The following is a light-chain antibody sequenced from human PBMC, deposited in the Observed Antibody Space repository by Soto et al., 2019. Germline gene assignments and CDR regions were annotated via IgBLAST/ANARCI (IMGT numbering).Light chain of an antibody. CDR3: QHYDKWPPIT. V-gene: IGKV3-15*01. Sequence: EIVMTQSPATLSVSPGERASLSCRASQSVSSNLAWYQQKPGQAPRLLIYGASTRATGIPARFSGGGSGTEFTLTISSLQSEDFAVYYCQHYDKWPPITFGQGTRLEIK. J-gene: IGKJ5*01. CDR1: QSVSSN. CDR2: GAS.